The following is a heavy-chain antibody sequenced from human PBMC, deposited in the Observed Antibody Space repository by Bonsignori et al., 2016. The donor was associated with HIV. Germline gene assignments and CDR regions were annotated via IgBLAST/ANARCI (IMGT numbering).Heavy chain of an antibody. Sequence: WVRQAPGQGLEWMGWINPNSGGTNYAQKFQGRVTMTRDTSISTAYMELSRLRSDDTAVYYCARWAHRGSTPSFFYWGQGTLVTVSS. CDR2: INPNSGGT. CDR3: ARWAHRGSTPSFFY. D-gene: IGHD1-26*01. J-gene: IGHJ4*02. V-gene: IGHV1-2*02.